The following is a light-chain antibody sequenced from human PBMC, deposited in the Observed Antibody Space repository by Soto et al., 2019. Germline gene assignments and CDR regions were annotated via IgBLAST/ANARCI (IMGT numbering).Light chain of an antibody. V-gene: IGKV1-39*01. CDR1: QSISSY. Sequence: DIQMTQSPSSLSASVGDRVTITCRASQSISSYLNWYQQKPGKAPKLLIYAASSLQSGVPSRFSGSGSGTDFTLTIISLQPDDFATYSCQQSYSTPRPFCQGTKLDIK. CDR2: AAS. J-gene: IGKJ2*01. CDR3: QQSYSTPRP.